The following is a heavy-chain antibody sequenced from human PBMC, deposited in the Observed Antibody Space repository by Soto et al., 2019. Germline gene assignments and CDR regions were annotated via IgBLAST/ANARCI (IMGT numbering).Heavy chain of an antibody. CDR2: INPNSGGT. CDR3: ARDSGYGSGNSVNHYLDY. Sequence: ASVKVSCKASGYTFTGYYMHWVRQAPGQGLEWMGWINPNSGGTNCAQKFQGWVTMTRDTSISTAYMELSRLRSDDTAVYYCARDSGYGSGNSVNHYLDYWGHGTLVTVSS. D-gene: IGHD3-10*01. V-gene: IGHV1-2*04. J-gene: IGHJ4*01. CDR1: GYTFTGYY.